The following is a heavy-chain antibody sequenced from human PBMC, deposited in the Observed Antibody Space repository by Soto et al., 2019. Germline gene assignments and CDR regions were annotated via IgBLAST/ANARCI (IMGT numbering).Heavy chain of an antibody. CDR1: GFTFSSYA. CDR3: GRYCSGGSCYSSFDY. CDR2: ISGSGGST. V-gene: IGHV3-23*01. J-gene: IGHJ4*02. D-gene: IGHD2-15*01. Sequence: RLSCAASGFTFSSYAMSWVRQAPGKGLEWVSAISGSGGSTYYADSVKGRFTISRDNSKNTLYLQMNSLRAEDTAVYYCGRYCSGGSCYSSFDYWGQGTLVTLSS.